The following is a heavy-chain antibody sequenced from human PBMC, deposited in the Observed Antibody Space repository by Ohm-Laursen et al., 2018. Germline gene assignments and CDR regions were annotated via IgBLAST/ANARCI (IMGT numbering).Heavy chain of an antibody. J-gene: IGHJ4*02. Sequence: SLRLSCAASGFTFRRDAMSWVRQAPGRGLEWVSGLSDNGAKTYYADSVKGRFTISRDNAKKFLYLQMNSLRVEDTAFYYCAKDMGIQLWSYYFEYWGQGTLVTVSS. CDR1: GFTFRRDA. V-gene: IGHV3-23*01. D-gene: IGHD5-18*01. CDR2: LSDNGAKT. CDR3: AKDMGIQLWSYYFEY.